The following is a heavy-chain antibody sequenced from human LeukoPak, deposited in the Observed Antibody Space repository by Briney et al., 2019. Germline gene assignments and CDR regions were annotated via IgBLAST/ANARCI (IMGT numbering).Heavy chain of an antibody. J-gene: IGHJ4*02. Sequence: GGSLRLSCAASGFTFSSYAMSWVRQAPGKGLEWVSAISGSGGSIYYADSVKGRFTISRDNSKNTLYLQMNSLRAEDTAVYYCAKAIDRGSIAAASDYWGQGTLVTVSS. D-gene: IGHD6-13*01. CDR2: ISGSGGSI. CDR1: GFTFSSYA. V-gene: IGHV3-23*01. CDR3: AKAIDRGSIAAASDY.